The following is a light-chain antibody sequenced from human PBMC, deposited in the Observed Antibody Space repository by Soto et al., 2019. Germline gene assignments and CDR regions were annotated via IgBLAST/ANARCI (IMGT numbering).Light chain of an antibody. J-gene: IGKJ3*01. Sequence: EIVLTQSPGTLSLSPGERATLSCMASQSVSSSYLAWYQQKPGQAPRLLVYAASSRATGIPDRFSGSGSGTDFTLTIGRLEPEDFAVYYCQQYGSSLFTFGPGTKVDIK. CDR2: AAS. CDR3: QQYGSSLFT. CDR1: QSVSSSY. V-gene: IGKV3-20*01.